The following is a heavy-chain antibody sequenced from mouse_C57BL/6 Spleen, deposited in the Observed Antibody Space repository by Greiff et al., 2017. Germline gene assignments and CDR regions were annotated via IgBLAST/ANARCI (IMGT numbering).Heavy chain of an antibody. J-gene: IGHJ2*01. D-gene: IGHD2-3*01. V-gene: IGHV3-6*01. CDR3: ARGAGYYGY. CDR1: GYSITSGYY. Sequence: EVKLVESGPGLVIPSQSLSLTCSVTGYSITSGYYWNWIRQFPGNKLEWMGYISYDGSNNYNPSLKNRISITRDTSKNQFFLKLNSVTTEDTATYYCARGAGYYGYWGQGTTLTVSS. CDR2: ISYDGSN.